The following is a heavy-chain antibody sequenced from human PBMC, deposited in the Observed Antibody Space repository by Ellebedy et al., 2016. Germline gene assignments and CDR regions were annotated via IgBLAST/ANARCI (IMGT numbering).Heavy chain of an antibody. CDR1: GFTFTSYA. CDR3: ARGERSFDWFNWFDT. Sequence: GESLKISCAASGFTFTSYAMHWVRQAPGKGLEWVAVTSYDGSDKYHADSVKGRFTISRDNSKNTVYLQMNSLRAEDTAVYYCARGERSFDWFNWFDTWGQGTLVTVSS. CDR2: TSYDGSDK. D-gene: IGHD3-9*01. J-gene: IGHJ5*02. V-gene: IGHV3-30*04.